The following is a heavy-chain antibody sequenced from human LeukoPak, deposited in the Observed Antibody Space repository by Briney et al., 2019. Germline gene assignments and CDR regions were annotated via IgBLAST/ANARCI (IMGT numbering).Heavy chain of an antibody. J-gene: IGHJ4*02. CDR3: AKVAGGGYCSSTSCYTPHFDY. CDR2: IGDDGSNN. Sequence: GGSLRLSCAASGFTFSSYSMNWVRQSPGKGLEWVAFIGDDGSNNYYADSVKGRLTISRDNSKNTVYVQMNSLRAEDTAVYYCAKVAGGGYCSSTSCYTPHFDYWGQGTLVIVST. V-gene: IGHV3-30*02. CDR1: GFTFSSYS. D-gene: IGHD2-2*02.